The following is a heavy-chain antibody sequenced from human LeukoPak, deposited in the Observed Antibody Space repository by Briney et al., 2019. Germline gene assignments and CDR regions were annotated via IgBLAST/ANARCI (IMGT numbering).Heavy chain of an antibody. D-gene: IGHD1-26*01. V-gene: IGHV4-39*07. CDR3: ARGEYSGSTYYFDY. CDR2: IYYSGST. CDR1: GGSISSSSYY. Sequence: PSETLSLTCTVSGGSISSSSYYWGWIRQPPGKGLEWIGSIYYSGSTNYNPSLKSRVTISVDTSKNQFSLKLSSVTAADTAVYYCARGEYSGSTYYFDYWGQGTLVTVSS. J-gene: IGHJ4*02.